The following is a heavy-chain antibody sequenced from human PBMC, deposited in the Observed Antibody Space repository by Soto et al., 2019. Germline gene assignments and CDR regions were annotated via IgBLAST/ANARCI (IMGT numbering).Heavy chain of an antibody. CDR2: ISGSGGST. J-gene: IGHJ4*02. CDR3: AKGDTTWYDFDY. Sequence: GGSLRLSCAASGFTFSRYAMSWVRQAPGKGLEWVSAISGSGGSTYYADSVKGRFTISRGNSKNTLYLQMNSLRAEDTALYYCAKGDTTWYDFDYWGQGTLVTVSS. D-gene: IGHD6-13*01. V-gene: IGHV3-23*01. CDR1: GFTFSRYA.